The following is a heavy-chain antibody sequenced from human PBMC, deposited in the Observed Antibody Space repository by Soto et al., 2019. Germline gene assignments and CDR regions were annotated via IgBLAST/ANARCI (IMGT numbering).Heavy chain of an antibody. CDR1: GGSISSGDYY. D-gene: IGHD3-10*01. CDR3: ARVGSIIAVRPFGY. Sequence: QVQLQESGPGLVKPSQTLSLTCTVSGGSISSGDYYWSWIRQPPGKGLEWIGYIYYSGSTYYNPYLKTRVTISLDTSKTQFSLKLSSVTAADTAVYYCARVGSIIAVRPFGYWGQGTLVTVSS. CDR2: IYYSGST. V-gene: IGHV4-30-4*01. J-gene: IGHJ4*02.